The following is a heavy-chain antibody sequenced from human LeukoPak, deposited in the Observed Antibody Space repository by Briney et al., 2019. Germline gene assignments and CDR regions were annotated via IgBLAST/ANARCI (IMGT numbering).Heavy chain of an antibody. Sequence: PGGSLRLSCAASGFTFSSYWMSWVRQAPGKGLEWVSYISTGSSTIYYADSVKGRFTISRDNAKKSLYLQMNSLRDEDTAVYYCARDLRQYNAEYFHHWGQGTLVAVSS. V-gene: IGHV3-48*02. J-gene: IGHJ1*01. CDR2: ISTGSSTI. CDR3: ARDLRQYNAEYFHH. D-gene: IGHD1-1*01. CDR1: GFTFSSYW.